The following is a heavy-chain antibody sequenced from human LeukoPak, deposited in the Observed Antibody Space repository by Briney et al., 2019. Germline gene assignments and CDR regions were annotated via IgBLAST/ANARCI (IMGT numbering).Heavy chain of an antibody. Sequence: SETLSLTCTVSGGSISSSSYYWGWIRQPPGKGLEWIGSIYYSGSTYYNPSLKSRVTISVDTSKNQFSLKLSSVTAAGTAVYYCASVLQLWFGSYYFDYWGQGTLVTVSS. CDR2: IYYSGST. J-gene: IGHJ4*02. V-gene: IGHV4-39*07. CDR1: GGSISSSSYY. CDR3: ASVLQLWFGSYYFDY. D-gene: IGHD5-18*01.